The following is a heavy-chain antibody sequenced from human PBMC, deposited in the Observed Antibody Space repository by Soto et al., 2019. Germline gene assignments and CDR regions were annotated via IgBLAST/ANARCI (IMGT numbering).Heavy chain of an antibody. CDR3: EREGVRGMDV. CDR2: MNTNSANT. Sequence: QVQLVQSGAEVKKPGASVKVSCKASGYTFTSYDINWVRQATGQGLEWMGWMNTNSANTGYEQKFHGRVTMTRNTFISTAYMELSSLRSEDTAVYYCEREGVRGMDVWGQGTTITVCS. V-gene: IGHV1-8*01. CDR1: GYTFTSYD. D-gene: IGHD3-16*01. J-gene: IGHJ6*02.